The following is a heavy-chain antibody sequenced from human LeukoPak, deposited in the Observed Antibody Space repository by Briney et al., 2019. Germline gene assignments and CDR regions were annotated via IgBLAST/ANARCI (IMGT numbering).Heavy chain of an antibody. J-gene: IGHJ6*03. CDR1: GYSLSSGYY. D-gene: IGHD3-10*01. CDR2: IYHSGST. CDR3: ARGPKYYYGSGAVRYYYYMDV. V-gene: IGHV4-38-2*01. Sequence: PSETLSLTCAVSGYSLSSGYYWGWIRQPPGKGLEWIGSIYHSGSTYYNPSLKSRVTISVDTSKNQFSLRLSSVTAADTAVYYCARGPKYYYGSGAVRYYYYMDVWGKGTTVTVSS.